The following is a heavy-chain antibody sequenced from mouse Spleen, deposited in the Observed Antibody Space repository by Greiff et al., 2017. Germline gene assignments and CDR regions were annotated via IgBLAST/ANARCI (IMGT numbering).Heavy chain of an antibody. V-gene: IGHV1-82*01. J-gene: IGHJ3*01. CDR1: GYAFSSSW. D-gene: IGHD1-1*01. CDR3: AREVYGSSL. CDR2: IYPGDGDT. Sequence: VQLQQSGPELVKPGASVKISCKASGYAFSSSWMNWVKQRPGKGLEWIGRIYPGDGDTNYNGKFKGKATLTADKSSSTAYMQLSSLTSEDSAVYFCAREVYGSSLWGQGTLVTVSA.